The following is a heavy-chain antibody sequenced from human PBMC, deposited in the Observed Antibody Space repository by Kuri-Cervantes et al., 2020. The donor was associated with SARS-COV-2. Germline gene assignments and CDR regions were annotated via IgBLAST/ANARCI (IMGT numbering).Heavy chain of an antibody. J-gene: IGHJ6*02. D-gene: IGHD3-3*01. V-gene: IGHV4-59*12. Sequence: SETLSLTCTVSGGSISNYYWSWIRQAPGKGLEWIGNVFYSGGTNYNPSLKSRVTISVDTSKNQFSLKLSSVTAADTAVYYCARDRREITIFGAIYYGMDVCGQGTTVTASS. CDR3: ARDRREITIFGAIYYGMDV. CDR1: GGSISNYY. CDR2: VFYSGGT.